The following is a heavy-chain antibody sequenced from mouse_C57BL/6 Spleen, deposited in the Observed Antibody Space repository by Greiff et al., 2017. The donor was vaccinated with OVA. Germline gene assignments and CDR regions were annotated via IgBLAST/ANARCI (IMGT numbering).Heavy chain of an antibody. Sequence: QVQLKQPGAELVMPGASVKLSCKASGYTFTSYWMHWVKQRPGQGLEWIGEIDPSDSYTNYNQKFKGKSTLTVDKSSSTAYMQLSSLTSEDSAVYYCARYTVVASGAGKGYFDYWGQGTTLTVSS. V-gene: IGHV1-69*01. CDR1: GYTFTSYW. CDR2: IDPSDSYT. J-gene: IGHJ2*01. CDR3: ARYTVVASGAGKGYFDY. D-gene: IGHD1-1*01.